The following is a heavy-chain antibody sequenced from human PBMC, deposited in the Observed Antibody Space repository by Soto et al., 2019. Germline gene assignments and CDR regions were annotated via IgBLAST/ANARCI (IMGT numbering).Heavy chain of an antibody. J-gene: IGHJ4*02. CDR3: ARGPVVPAGMDYFDX. D-gene: IGHD2-2*01. CDR1: GYSFTSYW. CDR2: IYHGDSDP. V-gene: IGHV5-51*01. Sequence: GESLKISCKGSGYSFTSYWIGWVRQMPGNGLAWMVSIYHGDSDPRYSPSFQGQVTISAYKSISTAYLQWSSLKPSDTAMYYCARGPVVPAGMDYFDXWGQVTLVTVSX.